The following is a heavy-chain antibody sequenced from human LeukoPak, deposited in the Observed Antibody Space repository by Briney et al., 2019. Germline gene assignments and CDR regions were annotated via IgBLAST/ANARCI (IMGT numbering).Heavy chain of an antibody. CDR3: ARERGCSVGSCARIPDY. V-gene: IGHV3-48*01. J-gene: IGHJ4*02. D-gene: IGHD2-15*01. CDR2: ISSSSSTI. CDR1: GFTFSSYS. Sequence: GGSLRLSCAASGFTFSSYSMNWVRQAPGKGLEWVSYISSSSSTIYYADSVKGRFTISRDNAKNSLYLQMNSLRAEDTAVYYCARERGCSVGSCARIPDYWGQGTLVTVSS.